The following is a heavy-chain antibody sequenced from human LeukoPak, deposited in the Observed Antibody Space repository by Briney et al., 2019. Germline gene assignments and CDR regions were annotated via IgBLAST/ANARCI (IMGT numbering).Heavy chain of an antibody. V-gene: IGHV3-23*01. J-gene: IGHJ4*02. CDR3: AKGGYVPG. D-gene: IGHD3-16*01. CDR2: ISGSGGST. CDR1: GFTFRSYG. Sequence: GGSLRLSCAASGFTFRSYGMSWVRQAPGKGLEWVSAISGSGGSTYYADSVKGRFTISRDNSKNTLFLQMNSLTAEDTAIYYCAKGGYVPGWGQGTLVTVSS.